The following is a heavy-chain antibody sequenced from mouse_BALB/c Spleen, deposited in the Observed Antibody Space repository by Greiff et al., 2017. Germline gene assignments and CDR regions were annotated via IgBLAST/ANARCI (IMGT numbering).Heavy chain of an antibody. CDR1: GYTFTSYW. V-gene: IGHV1-69*02. Sequence: QVHVKQPGAELVRPGASVKLSCKASGYTFTSYWINWVKQRPGQGLEWIGNIYPSDSYTNYNQKFKDKATLTVDKSSSTAYMQLSSPTSEDSAVYYCTRDTTVGVAKLYGAMDYWGQGTSVTVSS. CDR3: TRDTTVGVAKLYGAMDY. J-gene: IGHJ4*01. D-gene: IGHD1-1*01. CDR2: IYPSDSYT.